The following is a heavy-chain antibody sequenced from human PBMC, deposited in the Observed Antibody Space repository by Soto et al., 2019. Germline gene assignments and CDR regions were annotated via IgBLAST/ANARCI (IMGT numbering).Heavy chain of an antibody. J-gene: IGHJ6*02. CDR1: GFTFSSYW. Sequence: EVQLVESGGCLVQPGGYLRLSCTASGFTFSSYWMHSVRQAPGKGLVWVSRIKYDGSSTSYEDYVKGRFTISRDNAKNTVHLQMNSLRAEDTAVYYCARGIKNYYGVDVWGQGTTVPVSS. D-gene: IGHD2-15*01. CDR2: IKYDGSST. V-gene: IGHV3-74*01. CDR3: ARGIKNYYGVDV.